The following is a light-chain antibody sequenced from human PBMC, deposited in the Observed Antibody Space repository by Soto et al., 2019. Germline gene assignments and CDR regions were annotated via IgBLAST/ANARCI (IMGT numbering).Light chain of an antibody. Sequence: SVLTQPASVSGSLGQSITISCTGTSSDVGSYNIVSWYQQHPGKVPKLIIYEGSSRPSGVSNRFSGSKSGNTAALTISGLQAEDEADYYCCSYAGSSNWVFGGGTKLTVL. CDR1: SSDVGSYNI. CDR3: CSYAGSSNWV. CDR2: EGS. V-gene: IGLV2-23*01. J-gene: IGLJ3*02.